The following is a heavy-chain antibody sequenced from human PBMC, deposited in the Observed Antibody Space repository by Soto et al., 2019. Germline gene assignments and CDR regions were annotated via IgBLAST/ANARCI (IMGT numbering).Heavy chain of an antibody. CDR2: IKQDGSEK. D-gene: IGHD2-15*01. J-gene: IGHJ4*02. CDR3: ARGRGCSAGSCHNFDY. V-gene: IGHV3-7*05. CDR1: GFTFRGYW. Sequence: EVQLVESGGGLVQPGGSLRLSCAASGFTFRGYWMSWVRQAPGKGLEWVAKIKQDGSEKYYVDSVKGRFTISRDNAKNYLYLQMNSLRADDTSMYYCARGRGCSAGSCHNFDYCGQGTLVTVSS.